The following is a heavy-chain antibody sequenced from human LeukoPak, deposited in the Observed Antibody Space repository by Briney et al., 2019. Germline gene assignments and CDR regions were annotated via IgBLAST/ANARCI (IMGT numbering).Heavy chain of an antibody. CDR2: INAYNGDT. D-gene: IGHD3-22*01. Sequence: ASVKVSCKASGYTFTRYGTSWVRQVPGQGLEWMGWINAYNGDTNYAQKLQGRVTMTTDTSTSTAYMELRSLRSDDTAVYYCARDEGSYYDYFDYWGQGTQVTVSS. CDR3: ARDEGSYYDYFDY. CDR1: GYTFTRYG. J-gene: IGHJ4*02. V-gene: IGHV1-18*01.